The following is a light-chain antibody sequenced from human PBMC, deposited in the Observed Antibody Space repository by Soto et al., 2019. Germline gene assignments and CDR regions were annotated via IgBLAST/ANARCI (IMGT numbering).Light chain of an antibody. V-gene: IGKV1-5*01. J-gene: IGKJ2*01. CDR3: QQYSSSSPT. CDR1: QSISSW. Sequence: DIQMTRSPSTLSASVGDRVTITCRASQSISSWLAWYQQKPGKAPKLLIYGASSLASGVPSRFSGSGSVTEFTLTIDSLQPDDFATYYCQQYSSSSPTFGQGTKLEIK. CDR2: GAS.